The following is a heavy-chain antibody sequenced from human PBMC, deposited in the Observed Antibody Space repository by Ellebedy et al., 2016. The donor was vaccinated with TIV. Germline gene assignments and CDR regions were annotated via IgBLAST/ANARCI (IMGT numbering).Heavy chain of an antibody. CDR2: ISWKSGGI. CDR1: GFTFDDYA. Sequence: GGSLRLXCAASGFTFDDYAMHWVRQRPGKGLEWVSGISWKSGGIAYADSVKGRFTISRDNSKNTLYLQMNSLRAEDTAVYYCTRDGHLNLYDAFDIWGQGTMVTVSS. D-gene: IGHD3-10*01. J-gene: IGHJ3*02. V-gene: IGHV3-9*01. CDR3: TRDGHLNLYDAFDI.